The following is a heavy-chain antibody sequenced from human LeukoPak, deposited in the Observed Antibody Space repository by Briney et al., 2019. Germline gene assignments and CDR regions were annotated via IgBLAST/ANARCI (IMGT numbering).Heavy chain of an antibody. CDR1: GGTFSSYA. Sequence: ASVKVSCKASGGTFSSYASSWVRQAPGQGLEWMGRIIPILGIANYAQKFQGRVTITADKSTSTAYMELSSLRSEDTAVYYCARGLAAAGLWYFDYWGQGTLVTVSS. CDR2: IIPILGIA. D-gene: IGHD6-13*01. CDR3: ARGLAAAGLWYFDY. V-gene: IGHV1-69*04. J-gene: IGHJ4*02.